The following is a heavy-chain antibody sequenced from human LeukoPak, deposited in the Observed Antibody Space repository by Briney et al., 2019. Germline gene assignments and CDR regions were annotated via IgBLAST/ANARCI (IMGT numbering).Heavy chain of an antibody. J-gene: IGHJ6*03. CDR2: ISYDGSNK. D-gene: IGHD6-6*01. V-gene: IGHV3-30-3*01. Sequence: GGSLRLSCAASGFTFSSYAMHWVRQAPGKGLEWVAVISYDGSNKYYADSVKGRFTISRDNSKNTLYLQMNSLRAEDTAVYYCARYSSSHYYYMDVWGKGTTVTVSS. CDR1: GFTFSSYA. CDR3: ARYSSSHYYYMDV.